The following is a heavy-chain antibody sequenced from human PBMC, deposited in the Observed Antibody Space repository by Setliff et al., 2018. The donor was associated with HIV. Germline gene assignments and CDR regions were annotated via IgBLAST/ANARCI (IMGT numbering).Heavy chain of an antibody. Sequence: GGSLRLSCAASGFTFSSYGMHWVRQAPGKGLEWVAYISTSGSTIYYADSVKGRFTISRDNGKKSLYLQMDSLRDEDTAVYYCAREKFENGDYEFVSTFDSWGQGTLVTVSS. J-gene: IGHJ4*02. D-gene: IGHD4-17*01. CDR2: ISTSGSTI. CDR1: GFTFSSYG. V-gene: IGHV3-48*02. CDR3: AREKFENGDYEFVSTFDS.